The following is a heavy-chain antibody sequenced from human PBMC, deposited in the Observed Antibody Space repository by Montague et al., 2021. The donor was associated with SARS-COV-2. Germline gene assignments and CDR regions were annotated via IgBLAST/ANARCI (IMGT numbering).Heavy chain of an antibody. V-gene: IGHV3-23*03. J-gene: IGHJ4*02. Sequence: SLRLSCAASGFTFSSYAMSWVRQAPGKGLEWVSVICSGGSSTFYADSVKGRFTISRDKSKNTLYLQMNSLRAEDTAVYYCAKSSGGYGDYFDYWGQGTLVTVSS. CDR1: GFTFSSYA. CDR2: ICSGGSST. CDR3: AKSSGGYGDYFDY. D-gene: IGHD1-26*01.